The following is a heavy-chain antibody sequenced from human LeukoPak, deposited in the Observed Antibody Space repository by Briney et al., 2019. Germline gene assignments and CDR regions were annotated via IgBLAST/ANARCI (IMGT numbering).Heavy chain of an antibody. CDR1: GFTFDNYA. CDR3: AKERVLPHFDY. Sequence: GGSLRLSCAASGFTFDNYAMSWVRQAPGKGLEWVSSISASGGSTYYADSVKGRFTISRDNSNKILYLQMNSLRAEDTAVYYCAKERVLPHFDYWGQGTLDTVSS. J-gene: IGHJ4*02. CDR2: ISASGGST. V-gene: IGHV3-23*01. D-gene: IGHD6-6*01.